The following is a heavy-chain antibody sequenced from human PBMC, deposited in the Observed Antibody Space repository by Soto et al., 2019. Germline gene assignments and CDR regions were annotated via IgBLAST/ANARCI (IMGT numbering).Heavy chain of an antibody. Sequence: SVKVSCKASGDTFGRFTINWVRQAPGQGLEWMGGIKPISDITNYAQRFQGRVTFTADASTSTVYLELSSLRSEDTAMYYCARDPWTINKLIGVWFDHWGQGTLVTVSS. J-gene: IGHJ5*02. CDR2: IKPISDIT. CDR3: ARDPWTINKLIGVWFDH. CDR1: GDTFGRFT. V-gene: IGHV1-69*13. D-gene: IGHD1-1*01.